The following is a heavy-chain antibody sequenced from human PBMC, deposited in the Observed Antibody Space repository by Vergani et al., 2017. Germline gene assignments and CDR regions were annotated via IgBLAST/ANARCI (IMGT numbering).Heavy chain of an antibody. V-gene: IGHV1-69*06. CDR1: GGTFSSYA. J-gene: IGHJ4*02. CDR2: IIPIFGTA. D-gene: IGHD6-13*01. CDR3: ARDLSSSWYGIDY. Sequence: VSCKASGGTFSSYAISWVRQAPGQGLEWMGGIIPIFGTANYAQKFQGRVTITADKSTSTAYMELSSLRSEDTAVYYCARDLSSSWYGIDYWGQGTLVTVSS.